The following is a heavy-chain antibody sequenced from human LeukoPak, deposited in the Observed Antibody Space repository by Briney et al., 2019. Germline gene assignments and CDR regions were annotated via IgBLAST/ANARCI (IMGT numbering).Heavy chain of an antibody. Sequence: SETLSLTCTVSNASITNYDWNWIQQSADKGLEWIGRILATGSTNYHPSLRTRITISADTSKNQISLRLTSMTAANTALYYCTRVPRYCSGGRCYVDWGQGTLVTVSS. CDR3: TRVPRYCSGGRCYVD. V-gene: IGHV4-4*07. CDR1: NASITNYD. CDR2: ILATGST. J-gene: IGHJ4*02. D-gene: IGHD2-15*01.